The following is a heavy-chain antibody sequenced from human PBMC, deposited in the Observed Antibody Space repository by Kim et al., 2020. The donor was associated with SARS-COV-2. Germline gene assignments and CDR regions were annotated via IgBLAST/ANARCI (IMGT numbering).Heavy chain of an antibody. V-gene: IGHV1-24*01. Sequence: ASVKVSCKVSGYTLTELSMHWVRQAPGKGLEWMGGFDPEDGETIYAQKFQGRVTMTEDTSTDTAYMELSSLRSEDTAVYYCATVSFRVLRYFVRRGGDAFDIWGQGTMVTVSS. CDR3: ATVSFRVLRYFVRRGGDAFDI. CDR1: GYTLTELS. J-gene: IGHJ3*02. D-gene: IGHD3-9*01. CDR2: FDPEDGET.